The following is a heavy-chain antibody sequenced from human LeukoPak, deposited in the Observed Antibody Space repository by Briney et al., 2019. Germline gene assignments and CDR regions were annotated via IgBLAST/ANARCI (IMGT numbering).Heavy chain of an antibody. CDR3: AKDLLYSDVWGSYRPNPLDY. D-gene: IGHD3-16*02. CDR2: ISYDGSNK. J-gene: IGHJ4*02. V-gene: IGHV3-30*18. Sequence: GGSLRLSCAASGFTFSSYGMHWVRRAPGKGLEWVAVISYDGSNKYYADSVKGRFTISRDNSKNTLYLQMNSLRAEDTAVYYCAKDLLYSDVWGSYRPNPLDYWGQGTLVTVSS. CDR1: GFTFSSYG.